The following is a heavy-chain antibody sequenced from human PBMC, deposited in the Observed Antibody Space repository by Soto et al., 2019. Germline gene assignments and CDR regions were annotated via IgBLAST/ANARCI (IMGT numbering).Heavy chain of an antibody. Sequence: PSETLSLTCAVYGGSFSGYYWSWIRQPPGKGLEWIGEINHSGSTNYNPSLKSRVTISVDTSKNQFSLKLSSVTAADTAVYYCARIRSAARPWGWFDPWGQGTLVTVSS. CDR3: ARIRSAARPWGWFDP. CDR1: GGSFSGYY. D-gene: IGHD6-6*01. V-gene: IGHV4-34*01. CDR2: INHSGST. J-gene: IGHJ5*02.